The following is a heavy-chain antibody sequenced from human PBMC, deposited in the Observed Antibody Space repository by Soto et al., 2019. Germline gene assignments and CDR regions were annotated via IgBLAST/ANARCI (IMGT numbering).Heavy chain of an antibody. CDR1: GGSFSGYY. J-gene: IGHJ4*02. CDR2: INHSGST. Sequence: SETLSLTCAVYGGSFSGYYWSWIRQPPGKGLEWIGEINHSGSTNYNPSLKSRVTISVDTSKNQFSLKLSSVTAADTAVYYCAIGRFWSGYSTGSDVWGPGTLVTVAS. V-gene: IGHV4-34*01. D-gene: IGHD3-3*01. CDR3: AIGRFWSGYSTGSDV.